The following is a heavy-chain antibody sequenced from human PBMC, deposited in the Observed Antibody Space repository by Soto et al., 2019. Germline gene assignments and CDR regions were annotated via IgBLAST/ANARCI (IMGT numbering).Heavy chain of an antibody. CDR3: ARDLIHYDICGDHPFDY. Sequence: QVQLVQSGAEVKKPGSSVKVSCKASGGTFSSYAISWVRQAPGQGLEWMGGIIPIFGTANYAQKFQGRVTITADEPTNTAYMDLSSLISDDPAVYYWARDLIHYDICGDHPFDYGGEETLVTVSP. D-gene: IGHD3-22*01. V-gene: IGHV1-69*01. J-gene: IGHJ4*02. CDR1: GGTFSSYA. CDR2: IIPIFGTA.